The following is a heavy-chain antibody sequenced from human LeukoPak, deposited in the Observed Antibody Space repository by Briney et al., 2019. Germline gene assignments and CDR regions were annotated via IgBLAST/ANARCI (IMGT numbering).Heavy chain of an antibody. D-gene: IGHD3-22*01. Sequence: GGSLRLSCAASGFTFSSYAMSWVRQAPGKGLEWVSAISGSGGSTYYADSVKGRFTISRDNSKNTLYLQMNSLRAEDTAVYYCAKDQLHERYYYDSSGYPRLGWFDPWGQGTLVTVSS. CDR3: AKDQLHERYYYDSSGYPRLGWFDP. CDR1: GFTFSSYA. V-gene: IGHV3-23*01. J-gene: IGHJ5*02. CDR2: ISGSGGST.